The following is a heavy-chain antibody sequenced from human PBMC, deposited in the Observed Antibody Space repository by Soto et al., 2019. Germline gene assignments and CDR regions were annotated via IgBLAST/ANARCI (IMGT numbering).Heavy chain of an antibody. J-gene: IGHJ4*02. CDR3: AAGEPLDY. V-gene: IGHV3-23*01. CDR1: GYTFSSYA. D-gene: IGHD3-10*01. CDR2: ISGSGAT. Sequence: EVQLLESGGGLVQPGESLRLSCAASGYTFSSYAMIWVRQAPGKGLEWVSSISGSGATYYADSVKGRFTISRDNSKNTVYLQMNSLRAEDTAMYYCAAGEPLDYRGQGTLVTVSS.